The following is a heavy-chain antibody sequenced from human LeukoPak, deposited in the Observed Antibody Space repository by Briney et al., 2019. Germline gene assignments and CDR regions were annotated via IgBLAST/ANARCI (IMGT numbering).Heavy chain of an antibody. V-gene: IGHV4-39*01. Sequence: SETLSLTCTVSGGSISSSSYYWGWIRQPPGKGLGLIGSIYYSGNTYYNPSLKSRVTISVDKSKNQFSLRLSSVTAADTAVYYCARHREDIVVVPFDYWGQGTLVTVPS. CDR2: IYYSGNT. D-gene: IGHD2-2*01. J-gene: IGHJ4*02. CDR3: ARHREDIVVVPFDY. CDR1: GGSISSSSYY.